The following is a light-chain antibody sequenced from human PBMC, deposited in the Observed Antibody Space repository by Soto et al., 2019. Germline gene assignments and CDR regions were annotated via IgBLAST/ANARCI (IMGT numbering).Light chain of an antibody. Sequence: DIKMSQSPSYVSASVGDRVTITCRASQGIKNWLAWYQQKPGKAPNLLIYTGYSLQSGVPSRFSGSGSGTDFTLTISSLQSEDFATYYCQQHYITPWTFGQGTKV. CDR2: TGY. V-gene: IGKV1-12*01. J-gene: IGKJ1*01. CDR3: QQHYITPWT. CDR1: QGIKNW.